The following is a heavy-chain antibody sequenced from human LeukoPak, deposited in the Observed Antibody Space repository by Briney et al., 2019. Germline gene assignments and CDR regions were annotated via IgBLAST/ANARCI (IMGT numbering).Heavy chain of an antibody. Sequence: PSETLSLTCTVSGGSIGSYYWSWIRQPPGKGLEWIGYIYYSGSTNYNPSLESRVTISVDTSKNQFSLKLSSVTAADTAVYYCARLPLRSHFDYWGQGTLVTVSS. V-gene: IGHV4-59*08. CDR3: ARLPLRSHFDY. CDR2: IYYSGST. J-gene: IGHJ4*02. CDR1: GGSIGSYY.